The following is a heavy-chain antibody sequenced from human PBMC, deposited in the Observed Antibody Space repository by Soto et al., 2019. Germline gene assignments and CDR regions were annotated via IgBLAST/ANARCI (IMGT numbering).Heavy chain of an antibody. D-gene: IGHD1-26*01. V-gene: IGHV4-38-2*01. CDR3: ARTHSGSYYSVFNY. CDR2: IYRSGTT. CDR1: NFSISSGYY. Sequence: SETLSLTCVVSNFSISSGYYWGWIRQSPGKGLEWIASIYRSGTTSYNPSLKSRVTISVDPSKNQFSLMLTAVTTADTAVYYCARTHSGSYYSVFNYWGRGSLVTVSS. J-gene: IGHJ4*02.